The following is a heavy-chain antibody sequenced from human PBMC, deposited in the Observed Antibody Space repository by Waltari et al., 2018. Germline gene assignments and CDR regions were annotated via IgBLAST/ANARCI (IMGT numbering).Heavy chain of an antibody. D-gene: IGHD3-22*01. V-gene: IGHV3-74*01. CDR1: GITFSRYW. CDR2: INSDGSST. J-gene: IGHJ4*02. CDR3: ATCYYYDSSGNYYVSDY. Sequence: EVQLVESGGGLVQPGGSPRLSCAASGITFSRYWMHWVRQAPGKGLVWVSRINSDGSSTSDADSVKGRFTISRDNAKNTLYLQMNSLRAEDTAVYYCATCYYYDSSGNYYVSDYWGQGTLVTVSS.